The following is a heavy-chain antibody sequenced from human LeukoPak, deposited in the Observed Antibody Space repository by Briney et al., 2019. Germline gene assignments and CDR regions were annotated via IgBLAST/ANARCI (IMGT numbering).Heavy chain of an antibody. D-gene: IGHD3-10*01. J-gene: IGHJ6*02. Sequence: VASVKVSCKASGYTFTSYDINWVRQATGQGLEWMGWMNPNRGNTGYAQKFQGRVTMTRNTSISTAYMELSSLRSEDTAVYYCASCNLDRGGFGANYYYYGMDVWGQGTTVTVSS. V-gene: IGHV1-8*01. CDR2: MNPNRGNT. CDR1: GYTFTSYD. CDR3: ASCNLDRGGFGANYYYYGMDV.